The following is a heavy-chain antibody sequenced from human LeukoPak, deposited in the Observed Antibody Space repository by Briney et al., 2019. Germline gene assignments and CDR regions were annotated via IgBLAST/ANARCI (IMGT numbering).Heavy chain of an antibody. D-gene: IGHD3-3*01. CDR1: GFTFDDYA. J-gene: IGHJ4*02. CDR3: AKADDFWSGGYDY. V-gene: IGHV3-9*01. CDR2: ISWNSGSI. Sequence: GRSLRLSCAASGFTFDDYAMHWVRQAPGKGLEWVSGISWNSGSIGYADSVKGRFTISRDNAKNSLYLQMNSLRAEDTALYYCAKADDFWSGGYDYWGQGTLVTVSS.